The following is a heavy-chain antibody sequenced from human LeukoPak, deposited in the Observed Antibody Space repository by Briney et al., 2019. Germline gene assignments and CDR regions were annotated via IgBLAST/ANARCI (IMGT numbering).Heavy chain of an antibody. CDR1: GYTFNRYD. J-gene: IGHJ4*02. D-gene: IGHD5-18*01. V-gene: IGHV1-8*01. Sequence: ASVTVSCTASGYTFNRYDINWVRQATGQGLEWMGWMNPNSGNTGYAQKFQGRVTMTRNTSINTAYMELSSLRSEDTAVYYCARGGYSYGATYYFDYWGQGTLVTVSS. CDR3: ARGGYSYGATYYFDY. CDR2: MNPNSGNT.